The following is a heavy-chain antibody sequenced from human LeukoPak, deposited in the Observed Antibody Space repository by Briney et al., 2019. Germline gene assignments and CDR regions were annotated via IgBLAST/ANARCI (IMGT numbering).Heavy chain of an antibody. Sequence: ASVKVSCKASGYTLNALSIHWVRQAPGKGLEWMGGLDPVDGETIYAQRFQGRVTMTEDTSTDTAYLDLRSLRSEDTAVYYCTTSRRFYYGSGTFRYWGQGTLLTVSS. CDR2: LDPVDGET. D-gene: IGHD3-10*01. V-gene: IGHV1-24*01. J-gene: IGHJ4*02. CDR1: GYTLNALS. CDR3: TTSRRFYYGSGTFRY.